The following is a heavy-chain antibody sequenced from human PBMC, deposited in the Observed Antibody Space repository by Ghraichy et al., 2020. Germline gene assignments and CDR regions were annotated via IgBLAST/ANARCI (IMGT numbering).Heavy chain of an antibody. D-gene: IGHD4-23*01. CDR3: ARGPTVVTGYYFDY. Sequence: GGSLRLSCAASGFTFSSYSMNWVRQAPGKGLEWVSSISSSSSYIYYADSVKGRFTISRDNAKNSLYLQMNSLRAEDTAVYYCARGPTVVTGYYFDYWGQGTLVTVSS. J-gene: IGHJ4*02. CDR1: GFTFSSYS. CDR2: ISSSSSYI. V-gene: IGHV3-21*01.